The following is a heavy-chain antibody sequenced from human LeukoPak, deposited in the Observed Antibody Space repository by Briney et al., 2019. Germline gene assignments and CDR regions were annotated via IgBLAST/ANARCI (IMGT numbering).Heavy chain of an antibody. D-gene: IGHD2-2*01. Sequence: GSLRLSCAASGFTFSSYAMSWVRQAPGKGLEWVSAISGSGGSTYYADSVKGRFTISRDNSKNTLYLQMNSLRAEDTAVYYCAKAPGYCSSTNPCYYYYGMDVWGQGTTVTVSS. CDR3: AKAPGYCSSTNPCYYYYGMDV. CDR1: GFTFSSYA. J-gene: IGHJ6*02. V-gene: IGHV3-23*01. CDR2: ISGSGGST.